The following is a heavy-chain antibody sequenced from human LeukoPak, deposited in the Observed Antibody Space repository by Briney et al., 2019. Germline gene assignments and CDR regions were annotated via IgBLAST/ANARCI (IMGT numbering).Heavy chain of an antibody. V-gene: IGHV4-59*01. CDR1: GGSISSYY. CDR2: IYYSGST. D-gene: IGHD2-2*01. Sequence: PSETLSLTCTVSGGSISSYYWSWIRQPPGKGLEWLGYIYYSGSTNYNPSLKSRVTISVDTSKNQFSLKLSSVTAADTAVYYCARLASTNWFDPWGQGTLVTVSS. J-gene: IGHJ5*02. CDR3: ARLASTNWFDP.